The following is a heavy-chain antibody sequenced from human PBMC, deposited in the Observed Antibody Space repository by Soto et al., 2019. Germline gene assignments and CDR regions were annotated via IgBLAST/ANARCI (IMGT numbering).Heavy chain of an antibody. V-gene: IGHV1-18*01. CDR1: GYTFTSYG. CDR3: ARTSAAGKYYYGMDV. D-gene: IGHD6-13*01. Sequence: ASVKVSCKASGYTFTSYGLTWVRQAPGQGLDWMGWISPYNGNTDYTQKFQGRVTMTTDTSTSTAYMELRSLTYDDTAMYYCARTSAAGKYYYGMDVWGQGTTVTVS. CDR2: ISPYNGNT. J-gene: IGHJ6*02.